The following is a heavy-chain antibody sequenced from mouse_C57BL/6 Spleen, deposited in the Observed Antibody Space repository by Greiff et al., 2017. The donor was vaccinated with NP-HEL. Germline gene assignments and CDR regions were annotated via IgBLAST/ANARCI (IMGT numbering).Heavy chain of an antibody. V-gene: IGHV1-55*01. CDR2: IYPGSGST. CDR3: AREDYYGRNFDY. Sequence: QVQLQQSGAELVKPGASVKMSCKASGYTFTSYWITWVKQRPGQGLEWIGDIYPGSGSTNYNEKFKSKATLTVDTSSSTAYMQLSSLTSEDSAVYYCAREDYYGRNFDYWGQGTTLTVSS. J-gene: IGHJ2*01. CDR1: GYTFTSYW. D-gene: IGHD1-1*01.